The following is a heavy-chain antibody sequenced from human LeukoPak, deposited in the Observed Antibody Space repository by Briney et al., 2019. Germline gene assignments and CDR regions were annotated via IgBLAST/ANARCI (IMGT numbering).Heavy chain of an antibody. Sequence: PGGSLRLSCAASGFTVSSNYMSWVRQAPGKGLEWVSVIYSGGSTYYADSVKGRFTIPRDNSKNTLYLQMNSLRAEDTAVYYCARDPPPIAAAGTADYWGQGTLVTVSS. CDR1: GFTVSSNY. V-gene: IGHV3-53*01. D-gene: IGHD6-13*01. J-gene: IGHJ4*02. CDR3: ARDPPPIAAAGTADY. CDR2: IYSGGST.